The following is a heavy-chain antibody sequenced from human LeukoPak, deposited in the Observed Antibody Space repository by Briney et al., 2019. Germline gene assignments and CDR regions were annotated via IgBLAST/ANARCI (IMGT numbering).Heavy chain of an antibody. J-gene: IGHJ5*02. D-gene: IGHD1-14*01. CDR1: GGSISSNNW. Sequence: PSETLSLTCAVSGGSISSNNWWSWVRQPPGKGLEWIGSIYYSGSTYYNPSLKSRVTISVDTSKNQFSLKLSSVTAADTAVYYCARLEPEPQHNWFDPWGQGTLVTVSS. V-gene: IGHV4-39*01. CDR3: ARLEPEPQHNWFDP. CDR2: IYYSGST.